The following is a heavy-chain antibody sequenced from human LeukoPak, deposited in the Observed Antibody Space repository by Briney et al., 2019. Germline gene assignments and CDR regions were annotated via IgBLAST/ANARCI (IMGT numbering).Heavy chain of an antibody. CDR3: AKEVVTNYYYYYYMDV. CDR2: VSGSGDST. D-gene: IGHD3-22*01. Sequence: GGSLRLSCAVSGITLSNYGMSWVRQAPGKGLEWVSGVSGSGDSTYYADSVKGRFTISRDSSKNTLYLQMNSLRAEDTAVYYCAKEVVTNYYYYYYMDVWGKGTTVTVSS. V-gene: IGHV3-23*01. CDR1: GITLSNYG. J-gene: IGHJ6*03.